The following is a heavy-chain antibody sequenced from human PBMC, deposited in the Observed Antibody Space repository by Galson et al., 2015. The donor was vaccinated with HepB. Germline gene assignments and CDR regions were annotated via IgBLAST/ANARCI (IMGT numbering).Heavy chain of an antibody. Sequence: SVKVSCKASGGTFSSYAISWVRQAPGQGLEWMGGIIPIFGTANYAQKFQGRVTITADESTSTAYMELSSLGSEDTAVYYCARRAPPGGLYYYYGMDVWGQGTTVTVSS. J-gene: IGHJ6*02. D-gene: IGHD3-10*01. V-gene: IGHV1-69*13. CDR1: GGTFSSYA. CDR3: ARRAPPGGLYYYYGMDV. CDR2: IIPIFGTA.